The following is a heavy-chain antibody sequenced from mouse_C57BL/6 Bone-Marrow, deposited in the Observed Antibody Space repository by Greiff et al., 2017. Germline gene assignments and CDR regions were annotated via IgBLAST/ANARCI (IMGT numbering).Heavy chain of an antibody. CDR1: GFNIKDDY. Sequence: EVQLQQSGAELVRPGASVKLSCTASGFNIKDDYMHWVQQRPEQGLEWIGWIDPENGDPEYASKFKGKAPITADKSSNTAYLQLSSLTSEDTAVYYFTTSTNYRYFAVWGTGTTVTVSS. V-gene: IGHV14-4*01. CDR3: TTSTNYRYFAV. D-gene: IGHD2-1*01. J-gene: IGHJ1*03. CDR2: IDPENGDP.